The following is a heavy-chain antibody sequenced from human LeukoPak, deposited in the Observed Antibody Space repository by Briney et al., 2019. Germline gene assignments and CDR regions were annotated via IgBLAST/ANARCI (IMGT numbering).Heavy chain of an antibody. CDR1: GSTFSSYG. Sequence: GGSLRLSCAASGSTFSSYGMHWVRQAPGKGLEWVSGISWNSGSIGYADSVKGRFTISRDNAKNSLYLQMNSLRAEDTALYYCARSWWELPLDYWGQGTLVTVSS. D-gene: IGHD1-26*01. J-gene: IGHJ4*02. CDR3: ARSWWELPLDY. CDR2: ISWNSGSI. V-gene: IGHV3-9*01.